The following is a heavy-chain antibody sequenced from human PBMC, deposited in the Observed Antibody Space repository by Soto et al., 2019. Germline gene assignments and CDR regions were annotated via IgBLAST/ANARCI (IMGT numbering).Heavy chain of an antibody. V-gene: IGHV4-59*11. J-gene: IGHJ4*02. Sequence: QVQLQESGPGLVKPSETLSLTCVVSGGSISSHYWSWIRQPPGSGLEWIGFVLYSGSTNYSPSLKSRVTMSLDTSKNQFSLNLSSVTAADTAFYFCARRDYSTSSLGPFDYWGQGILVTVSS. CDR2: VLYSGST. D-gene: IGHD6-6*01. CDR1: GGSISSHY. CDR3: ARRDYSTSSLGPFDY.